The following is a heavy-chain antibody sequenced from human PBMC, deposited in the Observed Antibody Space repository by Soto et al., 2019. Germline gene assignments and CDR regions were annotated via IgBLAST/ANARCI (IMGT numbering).Heavy chain of an antibody. CDR1: GYTFTNYG. CDR3: ARVGAYCVSTSCHDY. Sequence: QVQLVQSGAEVKKPGASVKVSCKASGYTFTNYGISWVRQAPGQGLEWMGWISAYNGNTDYAQKLQGRVTMTTDTSTSTADIELRSLRSDDTAVYYCARVGAYCVSTSCHDYWGQGTLVTVSS. D-gene: IGHD2-2*01. V-gene: IGHV1-18*01. CDR2: ISAYNGNT. J-gene: IGHJ4*02.